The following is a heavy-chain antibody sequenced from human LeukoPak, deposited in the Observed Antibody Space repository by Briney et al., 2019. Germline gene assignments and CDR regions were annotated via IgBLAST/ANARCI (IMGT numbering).Heavy chain of an antibody. J-gene: IGHJ4*02. Sequence: SETLSLTCTVSGDSIDSYYWSWIRQPPGKGLEWIGYIYYRGTTSYNHFLKSRVTISVDTSKNQFSLKLNSVTAADTAVYYCARLPRYGGYDHFDYWGQGILVIVS. CDR2: IYYRGTT. CDR3: ARLPRYGGYDHFDY. CDR1: GDSIDSYY. D-gene: IGHD5-12*01. V-gene: IGHV4-59*12.